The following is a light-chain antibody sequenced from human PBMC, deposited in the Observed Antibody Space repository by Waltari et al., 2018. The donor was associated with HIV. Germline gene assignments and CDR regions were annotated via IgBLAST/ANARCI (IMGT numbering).Light chain of an antibody. J-gene: IGKJ2*01. CDR1: QSVSSSH. V-gene: IGKV3-20*01. Sequence: EIVLTQSPGTLSLSPGERATLSCRASQSVSSSHLAWFQQKPGQAPRLLIYGASSRAIGIPDRFSGSGSGTGFILTISRLEPEDFAVYYCQQYGSSPETFGQGTKLEIK. CDR3: QQYGSSPET. CDR2: GAS.